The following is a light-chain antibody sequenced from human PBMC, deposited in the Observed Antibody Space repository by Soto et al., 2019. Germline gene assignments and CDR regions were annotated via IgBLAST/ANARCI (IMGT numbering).Light chain of an antibody. Sequence: QPIHTPSTLSASLGGRVTITCLASHTILSWLAWYQQKPGTPPKLLIYKASTLQSGVPSRFSGSGSGTEFTLTISRLQPDDIATYYCQQYHSYSRTFGQGTQVEI. CDR2: KAS. CDR1: HTILSW. CDR3: QQYHSYSRT. J-gene: IGKJ1*01. V-gene: IGKV1-5*03.